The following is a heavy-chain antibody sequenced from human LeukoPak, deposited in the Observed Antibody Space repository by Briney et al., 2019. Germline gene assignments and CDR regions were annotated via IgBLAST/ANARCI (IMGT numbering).Heavy chain of an antibody. Sequence: SVKVSCKASGGTFSSYANSWVRQAPGQGLEWMGRIIPILGIANYAQKFQGRVTITADKSTSTAYMELSSLRSEDTAVYYCARDGGSYFGAFDIWGQGTMVTVSS. V-gene: IGHV1-69*04. J-gene: IGHJ3*02. CDR3: ARDGGSYFGAFDI. CDR2: IIPILGIA. D-gene: IGHD1-26*01. CDR1: GGTFSSYA.